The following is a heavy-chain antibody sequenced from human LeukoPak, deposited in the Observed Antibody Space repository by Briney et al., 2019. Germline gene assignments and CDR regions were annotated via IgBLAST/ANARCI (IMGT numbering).Heavy chain of an antibody. J-gene: IGHJ4*02. V-gene: IGHV4-39*01. CDR3: ARQRWLQLNYFDY. CDR1: GGSISSSSYY. CDR2: IYYSGST. Sequence: PSETLSLTCTVSGGSISSSSYYWGWIRQPPGKGLERNGSIYYSGSTYYNPSLKSRVTISVDTSKNQFSLKLSSVTAADTAVYYCARQRWLQLNYFDYWGQGTLVTVSS. D-gene: IGHD5-24*01.